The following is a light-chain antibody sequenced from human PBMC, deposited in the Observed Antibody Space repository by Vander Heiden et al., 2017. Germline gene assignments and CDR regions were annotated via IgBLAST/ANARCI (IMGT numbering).Light chain of an antibody. CDR2: NNE. Sequence: QSVLPQPPSASGTPGQRVTISCSGSRSNIGRNTVTWYQQLPGTAPKLLFSNNEQRPSGVPDRFSASKSGTSASLAIIGLQSEDEADYYCAAWDDSLNGVVFGGGTKLTVL. CDR1: RSNIGRNT. J-gene: IGLJ3*02. V-gene: IGLV1-44*01. CDR3: AAWDDSLNGVV.